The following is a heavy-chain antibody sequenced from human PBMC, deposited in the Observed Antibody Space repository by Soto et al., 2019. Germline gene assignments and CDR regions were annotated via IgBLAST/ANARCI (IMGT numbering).Heavy chain of an antibody. V-gene: IGHV1-3*01. CDR3: ARDPKEAGYNWNYAAFDI. D-gene: IGHD1-7*01. J-gene: IGHJ3*02. CDR1: GYTFTSYA. CDR2: INAGNGNT. Sequence: ASVKVSCKASGYTFTSYAMHWVRQAPGQRLEWMGWINAGNGNTKYSQKFQGRVTITRDTSASTAYMELSSLRSEDTAVYYCARDPKEAGYNWNYAAFDIWGQGTMVTVSS.